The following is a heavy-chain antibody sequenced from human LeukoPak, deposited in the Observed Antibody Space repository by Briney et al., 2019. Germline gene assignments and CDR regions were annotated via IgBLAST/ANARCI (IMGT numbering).Heavy chain of an antibody. J-gene: IGHJ4*02. CDR2: IYTSGST. Sequence: PLETLSLTCTVSGGSISSGSYYWSWIRQPAGKGLEWIGRIYTSGSTNYNPSLKSRVTISVDTSKNQFSLKLSSVTAADTAVYYCARTSGSFDYWGQGTLVTVSS. D-gene: IGHD1-26*01. CDR1: GGSISSGSYY. V-gene: IGHV4-61*02. CDR3: ARTSGSFDY.